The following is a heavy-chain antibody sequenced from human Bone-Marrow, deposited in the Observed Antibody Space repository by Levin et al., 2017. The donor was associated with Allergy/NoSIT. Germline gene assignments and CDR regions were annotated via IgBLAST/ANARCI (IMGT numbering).Heavy chain of an antibody. CDR1: GGSINNYY. Sequence: GSLRLSCTVFGGSINNYYWNWIRQSPEKGLEWIGYIYSSGSISYHPSLKSRVTISVDTSKNQFSLKLTSVTAADTAVYYCARGQMLPYDVFDIWGRGTVVTVSS. CDR3: ARGQMLPYDVFDI. J-gene: IGHJ3*02. CDR2: IYSSGSI. V-gene: IGHV4-59*08. D-gene: IGHD3-10*01.